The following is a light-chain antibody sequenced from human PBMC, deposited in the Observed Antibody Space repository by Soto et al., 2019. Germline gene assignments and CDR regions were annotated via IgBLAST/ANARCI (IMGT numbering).Light chain of an antibody. CDR1: RSVSGNY. CDR2: GAS. CDR3: QQYGSSPQT. V-gene: IGKV3-20*01. J-gene: IGKJ1*01. Sequence: EIVLTQSPGTLSLSPGERATLSCRASRSVSGNYLAWYQQKPGQAPRLLIYGASSRAPGIPDRFSGSGSGTHFTLTISRLEPEDFAVYSCQQYGSSPQTFGQGTKVEIK.